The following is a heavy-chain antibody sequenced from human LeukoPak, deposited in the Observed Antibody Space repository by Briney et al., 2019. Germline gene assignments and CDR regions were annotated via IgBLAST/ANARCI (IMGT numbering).Heavy chain of an antibody. J-gene: IGHJ4*02. D-gene: IGHD6-13*01. CDR2: IKQDGSEK. CDR3: ARDSLSGEQQHHY. V-gene: IGHV3-7*01. CDR1: GFTFSSYW. Sequence: GGSLRLSCAASGFTFSSYWMTWVRQAPGKGLEWVANIKQDGSEKYYVDSVKGRFTISRDNAKNSLYLQMNSLRAEDTAVYYCARDSLSGEQQHHYWGQGTLVTVSS.